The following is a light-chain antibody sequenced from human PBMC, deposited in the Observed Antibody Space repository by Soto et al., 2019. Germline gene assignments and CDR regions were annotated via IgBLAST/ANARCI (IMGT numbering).Light chain of an antibody. CDR2: GAS. Sequence: EIVLTQSPGTLSLSPGERATLSCRASQSVSSSYLAWYQQKPGQSPRLLIYGASSRATVIPDRFSGSGSGTDFTLNISRLEPEDFAVYYCQQYGSSPPLLTFGGGTKVEIK. CDR3: QQYGSSPPLLT. J-gene: IGKJ4*01. CDR1: QSVSSSY. V-gene: IGKV3-20*01.